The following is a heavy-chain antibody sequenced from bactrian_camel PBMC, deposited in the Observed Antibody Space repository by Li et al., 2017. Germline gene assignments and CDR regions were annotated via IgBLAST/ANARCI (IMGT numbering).Heavy chain of an antibody. CDR3: GMGFGEVPFPAQ. CDR2: VYGGAPGGRVA. J-gene: IGHJ4*01. V-gene: IGHV3S40*01. D-gene: IGHD1*01. CDR1: NYIISDCW. Sequence: DVQLVESGGGSVQAGSSLRLSCHYSNYIISDCWAWFRQAPGKEREKVAAVYGGAPGGRVAGYADSVKGRFTISRDNTKNTVYLQMNDLQIADTGMYFCGMGFGEVPFPAQRGQGTQVTVS.